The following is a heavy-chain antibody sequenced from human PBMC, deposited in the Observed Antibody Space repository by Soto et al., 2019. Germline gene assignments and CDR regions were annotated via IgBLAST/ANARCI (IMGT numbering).Heavy chain of an antibody. CDR1: GFTFSDYA. J-gene: IGHJ4*02. D-gene: IGHD3-22*01. V-gene: IGHV3-23*01. CDR3: ARYSYDRSGFPVHHFDA. Sequence: EVRLLESGGGLKRPGESLRLSCVGSGFTFSDYAMGWVRQAPGMGLEWVASTSYNGGATYYASSLKGRSSISRDNSKNTLYLQMSAVSADDPAMYYCARYSYDRSGFPVHHFDAWGQGTLVTVSS. CDR2: TSYNGGAT.